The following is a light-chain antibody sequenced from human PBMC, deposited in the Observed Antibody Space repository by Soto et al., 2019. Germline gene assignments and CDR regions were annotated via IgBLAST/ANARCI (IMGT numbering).Light chain of an antibody. Sequence: QSVLTQPPSASGTPGQRVTISCSGSSSNIGSNYVYWYQQRPGTAPKLLIYSNNQRPSGVPDRFSGSKSGTSATLAISGLRSEDEADYYCAAWDDSLSGVFGGGTKLTVL. CDR2: SNN. CDR1: SSNIGSNY. CDR3: AAWDDSLSGV. V-gene: IGLV1-47*02. J-gene: IGLJ2*01.